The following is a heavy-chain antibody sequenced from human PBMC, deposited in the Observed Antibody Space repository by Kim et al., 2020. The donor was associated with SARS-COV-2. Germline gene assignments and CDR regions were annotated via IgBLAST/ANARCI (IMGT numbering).Heavy chain of an antibody. J-gene: IGHJ5*02. D-gene: IGHD3-10*01. CDR3: ARDELWFGELPYH. CDR1: GFTFSSYG. Sequence: GGSLRLSCAASGFTFSSYGMHWVRQAPGKGLEWVAVIWYDGSNKYYADSVKGRFTISRDNSKTTLYLQMNSLRAEDTAVYYCARDELWFGELPYHWGQGTLVTVSS. CDR2: IWYDGSNK. V-gene: IGHV3-33*01.